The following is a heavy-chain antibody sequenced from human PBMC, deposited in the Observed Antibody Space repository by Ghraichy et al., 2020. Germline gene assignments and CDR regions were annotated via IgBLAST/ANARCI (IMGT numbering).Heavy chain of an antibody. CDR2: ISYDGSNK. CDR1: GFTFSSYA. D-gene: IGHD6-13*01. V-gene: IGHV3-30*04. CDR3: ARGGYSSSWYQF. Sequence: GGSLRLSCAASGFTFSSYAMHWVRQAPGKGLEWVAVISYDGSNKYYADSVKGRFTISRDNSKNTLYLQMNSLRAEDTAVYYCARGGYSSSWYQFWGQGTLVTVSS. J-gene: IGHJ4*02.